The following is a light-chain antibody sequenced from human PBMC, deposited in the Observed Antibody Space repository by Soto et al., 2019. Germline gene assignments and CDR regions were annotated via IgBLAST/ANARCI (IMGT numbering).Light chain of an antibody. Sequence: QSALTQPRSVSGSPGQSVTISCTGTSSDVGGYNYVSWYQQHQGKPPKVMMYDVSERPSGVPDRFSGSKSVNTASLTISGLQAEDEADYYCSSYAGSPRYVFGTGTKLTVL. CDR1: SSDVGGYNY. CDR2: DVS. J-gene: IGLJ1*01. V-gene: IGLV2-11*01. CDR3: SSYAGSPRYV.